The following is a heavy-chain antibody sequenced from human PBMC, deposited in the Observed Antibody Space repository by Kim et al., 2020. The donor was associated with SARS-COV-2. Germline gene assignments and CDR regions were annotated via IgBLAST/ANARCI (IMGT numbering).Heavy chain of an antibody. CDR1: GYTFTGYY. CDR2: INPNSGGT. CDR3: ARYSVGATPTDAFDI. D-gene: IGHD1-26*01. J-gene: IGHJ3*02. Sequence: ASVKVSCKASGYTFTGYYMHWVRQAPGQGLEWMGWINPNSGGTNYAQKFQGRVTMTRDTSISTAYMELSRLRSDDTAVYYCARYSVGATPTDAFDIWGQGTMVTVSS. V-gene: IGHV1-2*02.